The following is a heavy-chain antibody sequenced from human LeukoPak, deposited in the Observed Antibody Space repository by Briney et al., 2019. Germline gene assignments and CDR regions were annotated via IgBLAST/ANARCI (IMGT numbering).Heavy chain of an antibody. J-gene: IGHJ4*02. D-gene: IGHD3-3*01. CDR3: ARGDYDFWSGYYTWFDY. V-gene: IGHV4-59*01. Sequence: SETLSLTCTVSGGSISSYYWSWIRQPPGKGLEWIGYIYYSGSTNYNPSLKSRVTISVDTSKNQFSLKLSSVTAADTAVYYCARGDYDFWSGYYTWFDYWGQGILVTVSS. CDR1: GGSISSYY. CDR2: IYYSGST.